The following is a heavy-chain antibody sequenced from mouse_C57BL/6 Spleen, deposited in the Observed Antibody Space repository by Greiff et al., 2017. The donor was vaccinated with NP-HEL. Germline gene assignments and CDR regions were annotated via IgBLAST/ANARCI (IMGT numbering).Heavy chain of an antibody. CDR1: GYTFTDYE. CDR3: TRSKEDYYAMDY. J-gene: IGHJ4*01. D-gene: IGHD1-3*01. V-gene: IGHV1-15*01. CDR2: IDPENGGT. Sequence: QVQLQQSGAELVRPGASVTLSCKASGYTFTDYEMHWVKQTPVHGLEWIGAIDPENGGTAYNQKFKGKAILTADKSSSTAYMELRSLTSEDSAVYYCTRSKEDYYAMDYWGQGTSVTVSS.